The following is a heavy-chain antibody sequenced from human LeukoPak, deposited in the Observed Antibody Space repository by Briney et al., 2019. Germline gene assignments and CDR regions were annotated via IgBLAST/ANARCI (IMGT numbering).Heavy chain of an antibody. V-gene: IGHV3-30*03. CDR3: ARDRAWNYFDY. Sequence: RGSLRLSCAPSGFTFSRHGMHWVRQAPGKGLEWVAIISNDGSRKYYAHSVEGRFTISRDNSKNTLYLQMDSLRAEDTAVYYCARDRAWNYFDYWGQGTLVTVSS. CDR2: ISNDGSRK. CDR1: GFTFSRHG. J-gene: IGHJ4*02. D-gene: IGHD3-3*01.